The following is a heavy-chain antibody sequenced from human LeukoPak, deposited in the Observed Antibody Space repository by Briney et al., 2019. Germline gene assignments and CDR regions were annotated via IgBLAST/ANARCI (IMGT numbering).Heavy chain of an antibody. D-gene: IGHD3-22*01. Sequence: GGSLRLSCAASGFTFSSYSMNWVRQAPGKGLEWVSYIRSSSSTIYYADSVKGRFTISRDNAKNSLYLQMNSLRAEDTAVYYCARNSRMYYYDSSGYPAFDYWGQGTLVTVSS. V-gene: IGHV3-48*01. CDR2: IRSSSSTI. CDR1: GFTFSSYS. J-gene: IGHJ4*02. CDR3: ARNSRMYYYDSSGYPAFDY.